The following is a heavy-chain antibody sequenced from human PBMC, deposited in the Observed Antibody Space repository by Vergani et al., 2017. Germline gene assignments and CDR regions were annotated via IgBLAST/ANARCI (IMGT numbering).Heavy chain of an antibody. CDR2: IYWNDDQ. CDR1: GFSLNTRGVS. Sequence: QITLKESGPTLVKPTQTLTLTCTFSGFSLNTRGVSVAWIRQPPGKALDWLALIYWNDDQHYSPSLNNRVTITKDTSKNQVVLTMTNMDYVDTGTYYCVYRKTEFGTTGXFYPFYYYYYVDVRGKGTTVTVSS. V-gene: IGHV2-5*04. D-gene: IGHD1-7*01. CDR3: VYRKTEFGTTGXFYPFYYYYYVDV. J-gene: IGHJ6*03.